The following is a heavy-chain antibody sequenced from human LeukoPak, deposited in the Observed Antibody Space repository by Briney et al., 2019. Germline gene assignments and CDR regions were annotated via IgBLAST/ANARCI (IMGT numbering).Heavy chain of an antibody. J-gene: IGHJ3*02. D-gene: IGHD2-21*02. CDR3: AKDLEVVTAPAWAFDI. CDR2: ISGSGGST. V-gene: IGHV3-23*01. CDR1: GFTFSSYA. Sequence: GGSLRPSCAASGFTFSSYAMSWVRQAPGKGLEWVSAISGSGGSTYYADSVKGRFTISRDNSKNTLYLQMNSLRAEDTAVYYCAKDLEVVTAPAWAFDIWGQGTMVTVSS.